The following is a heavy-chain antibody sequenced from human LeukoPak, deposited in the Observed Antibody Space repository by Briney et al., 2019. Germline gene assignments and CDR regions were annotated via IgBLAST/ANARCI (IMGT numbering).Heavy chain of an antibody. J-gene: IGHJ4*02. CDR3: AKKRNDFWSGYPDFDS. D-gene: IGHD3-3*01. V-gene: IGHV3-23*01. CDR1: GFTFSTYA. Sequence: GGSLRLSCAASGFTFSTYAMNWVRQAPGKGLEWVSGISGSGDNTYYADSVKGRFTISRDNSKNTPYLQVNSLRAEDTALYYCAKKRNDFWSGYPDFDSWGQGALVTVSS. CDR2: ISGSGDNT.